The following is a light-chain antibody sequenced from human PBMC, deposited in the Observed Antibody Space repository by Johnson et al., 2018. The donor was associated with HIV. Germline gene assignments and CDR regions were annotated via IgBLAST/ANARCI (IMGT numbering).Light chain of an antibody. J-gene: IGLJ1*01. CDR3: GTWDSSLSQGV. CDR2: ENN. Sequence: QSVLTQPPSVSAAPGQKVTISCSGSSSNIGNNYVSWYQQLPGTAPKLLIYENNMRPSGIPDRFSGSKSGTSATLVITGLQTGDEADYYCGTWDSSLSQGVFGTGTKVTVL. V-gene: IGLV1-51*02. CDR1: SSNIGNNY.